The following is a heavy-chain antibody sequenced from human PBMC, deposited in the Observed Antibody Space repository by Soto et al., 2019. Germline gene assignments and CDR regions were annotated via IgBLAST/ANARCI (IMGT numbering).Heavy chain of an antibody. CDR3: ARDPPFGQHLGGYYYYYGMDV. Sequence: GGSLRLSCAASGFTFSSYAMHWVRQAPGTGLEWVTVISYDGSSKYYADSVKGRFTISRDNSKNTLYLQMNSLRAEDAAVDYCARDPPFGQHLGGYYYYYGMDVWGQGTTVTVSS. J-gene: IGHJ6*02. CDR2: ISYDGSSK. CDR1: GFTFSSYA. D-gene: IGHD6-13*01. V-gene: IGHV3-30-3*01.